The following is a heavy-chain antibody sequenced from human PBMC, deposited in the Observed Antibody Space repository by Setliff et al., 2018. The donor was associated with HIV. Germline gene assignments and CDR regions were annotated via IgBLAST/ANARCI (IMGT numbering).Heavy chain of an antibody. CDR2: ISPDESER. J-gene: IGHJ6*03. CDR1: GFNFRDSW. Sequence: GGSLRLSCSTSGFNFRDSWMSWLRLAPGKGLEWVANISPDESERYSVDSVRGRFTVSRDNAKSSLYLQMNSLRAEDTAIYYCARDQGGGSLYYYYRDVWGKGTTVTVSS. V-gene: IGHV3-7*01. D-gene: IGHD2-15*01. CDR3: ARDQGGGSLYYYYRDV.